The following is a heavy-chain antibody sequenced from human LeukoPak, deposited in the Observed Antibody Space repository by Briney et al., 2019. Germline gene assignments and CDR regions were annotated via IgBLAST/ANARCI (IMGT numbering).Heavy chain of an antibody. CDR2: INPSGGST. V-gene: IGHV1-46*01. J-gene: IGHJ4*02. Sequence: ASVKVSCKASGYTFTSYYMHWVRQAPGQGLEWMGIINPSGGSTSYAQKFQGRVTMTTDTSTSTAYMELRSLRSDDTAVYYCAITYYYGSGSYAPDYWGQGTLVTVSS. CDR3: AITYYYGSGSYAPDY. D-gene: IGHD3-10*01. CDR1: GYTFTSYY.